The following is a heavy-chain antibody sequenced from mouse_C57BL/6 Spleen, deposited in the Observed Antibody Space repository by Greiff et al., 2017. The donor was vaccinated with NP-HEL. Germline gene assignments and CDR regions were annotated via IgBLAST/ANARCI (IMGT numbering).Heavy chain of an antibody. Sequence: QVQLQQSGAELVKPGASVKLSCKASGYTFTSYWMHWVKQRPGQGLEWIGMIHPNSGSTNYNEKFKSKATLTVDKSSSTAYMQLSSLTSEDSAVYYCARGNHYYQAWFAYWGQGTLVTVSA. CDR1: GYTFTSYW. CDR3: ARGNHYYQAWFAY. CDR2: IHPNSGST. J-gene: IGHJ3*01. D-gene: IGHD1-2*01. V-gene: IGHV1-64*01.